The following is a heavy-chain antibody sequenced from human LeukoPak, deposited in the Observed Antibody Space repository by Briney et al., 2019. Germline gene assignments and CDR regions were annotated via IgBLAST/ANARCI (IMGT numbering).Heavy chain of an antibody. J-gene: IGHJ4*02. CDR1: GFTFSSYW. D-gene: IGHD6-13*01. Sequence: PGGSLRLSCAASGFTFSSYWMHWVRQAPGKGLVWVSRISSDGSSTTYADSVKGRFTISRDNAKNTLYLQMNSLRAEDTAVYYCAREVRIAAAGKGYYFDYWGQGTLVAVSS. CDR3: AREVRIAAAGKGYYFDY. CDR2: ISSDGSST. V-gene: IGHV3-74*01.